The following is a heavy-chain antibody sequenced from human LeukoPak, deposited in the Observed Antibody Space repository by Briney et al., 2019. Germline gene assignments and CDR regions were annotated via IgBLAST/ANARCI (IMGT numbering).Heavy chain of an antibody. CDR3: AREGYYYYYGMDV. CDR1: GGSVSSGSYY. V-gene: IGHV4-61*01. J-gene: IGHJ6*02. CDR2: IYYSGST. Sequence: SETLSLTCTVSGGSVSSGSYYWSWLRQPPGKGLEWIGYIYYSGSTNYNPSLKSRVTISVDTSKNQFSLKLSSVTAADTAVYYCAREGYYYYYGMDVWGQGTTVTVSS.